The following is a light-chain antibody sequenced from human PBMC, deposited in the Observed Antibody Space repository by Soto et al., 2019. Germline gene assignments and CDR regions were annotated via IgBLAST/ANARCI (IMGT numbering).Light chain of an antibody. Sequence: QPVLTQPPSTSGTPGQRVTISCSGSSSNIASNTVNWYQQLPGTAPKLLIDSNNQRPSGVPDRFSGSKSGTSASLAISGLRSEEEADYYCAAWDDSLKGVVFGGGTKLPAL. CDR2: SNN. V-gene: IGLV1-44*01. CDR3: AAWDDSLKGVV. CDR1: SSNIASNT. J-gene: IGLJ3*02.